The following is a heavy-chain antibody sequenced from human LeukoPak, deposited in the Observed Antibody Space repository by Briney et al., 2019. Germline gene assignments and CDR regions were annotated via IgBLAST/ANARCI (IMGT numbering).Heavy chain of an antibody. CDR2: VYSSGST. V-gene: IGHV4-4*07. Sequence: SETLSLTCTVSGGSIRSHYWSWIRQPAGKGLEWIGRVYSSGSTNYNPSLKSRVTMSVDTCKNQFALKLSSVTAADTAVYYCARQNGYYYMDVWGKGTTVTVSS. CDR1: GGSIRSHY. J-gene: IGHJ6*03. D-gene: IGHD1-1*01. CDR3: ARQNGYYYMDV.